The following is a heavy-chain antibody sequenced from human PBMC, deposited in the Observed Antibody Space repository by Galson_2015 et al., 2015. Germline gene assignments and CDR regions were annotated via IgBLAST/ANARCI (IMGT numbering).Heavy chain of an antibody. Sequence: SLRLSCAAFGFTFSNYAMTWVRQAPGKGLEWVSALSGSGASTYYAASVKGRFTISRDNSKNSLYLQMNNLRADDTAIYYCAKDRLSETPTPEIFDSWGQGTLVTVSS. J-gene: IGHJ4*02. V-gene: IGHV3-23*01. CDR3: AKDRLSETPTPEIFDS. CDR1: GFTFSNYA. CDR2: LSGSGAST. D-gene: IGHD1-14*01.